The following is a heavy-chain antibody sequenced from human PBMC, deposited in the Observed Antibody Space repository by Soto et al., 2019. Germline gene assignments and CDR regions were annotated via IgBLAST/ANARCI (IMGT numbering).Heavy chain of an antibody. Sequence: PSETLSLTCAVSGGSISSGGYSWSWIRQPPGKGLEWIGYIYHSGSTYYNPSLKSRVTISVDRSKNQFSLKLSSVTAADTAVYYCASFYDSSGAFDYWGQGTLVTVSS. CDR2: IYHSGST. D-gene: IGHD3-22*01. V-gene: IGHV4-30-2*01. CDR3: ASFYDSSGAFDY. CDR1: GGSISSGGYS. J-gene: IGHJ4*02.